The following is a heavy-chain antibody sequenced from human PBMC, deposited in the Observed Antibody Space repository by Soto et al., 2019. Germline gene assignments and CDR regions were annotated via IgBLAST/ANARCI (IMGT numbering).Heavy chain of an antibody. Sequence: QVQLVESGGGVVQPGRSLRLSCAASGFTFSSYGMHWVRQAPGKGLEWVAVISYDGSNKYYADSVKGRFTISRDNSKNRLYLQMNSLRAEDTAVYYCARERNRDAPFDCWCEGSLVTVSS. CDR1: GFTFSSYG. D-gene: IGHD2-8*01. J-gene: IGHJ4*02. CDR2: ISYDGSNK. CDR3: ARERNRDAPFDC. V-gene: IGHV3-30*03.